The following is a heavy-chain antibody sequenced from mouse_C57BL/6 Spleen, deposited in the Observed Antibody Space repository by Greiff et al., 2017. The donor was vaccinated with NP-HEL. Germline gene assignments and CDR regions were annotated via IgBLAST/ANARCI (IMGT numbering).Heavy chain of an antibody. CDR2: ISSGSSTI. J-gene: IGHJ4*01. V-gene: IGHV5-17*01. CDR1: GFTFSDYG. D-gene: IGHD2-3*01. CDR3: ARPSFYDGYYHYYAMDY. Sequence: EVQRVESGGGLVKPGGSLKLSCAASGFTFSDYGMHWVRQAPEKGLEWVAYISSGSSTIYYADTVKGRFTISRDNAKNTLFLQMTSLRSEDTAMYYCARPSFYDGYYHYYAMDYWGQGTSVTVSS.